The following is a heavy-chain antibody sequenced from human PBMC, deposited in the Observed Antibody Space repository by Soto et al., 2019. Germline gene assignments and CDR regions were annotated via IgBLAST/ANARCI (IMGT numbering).Heavy chain of an antibody. Sequence: ASVKVSCKASGYTFTSYYMHWVRQAPGQGLEWMGIINPSGGSTSYAQKFQGRVTMTRDTSTSTVYMELSSLRSEDTAVYYCAREGRGGVWCGTDDAFDIWGQGTMVTVSS. CDR3: AREGRGGVWCGTDDAFDI. J-gene: IGHJ3*02. D-gene: IGHD3-10*01. CDR1: GYTFTSYY. CDR2: INPSGGST. V-gene: IGHV1-46*03.